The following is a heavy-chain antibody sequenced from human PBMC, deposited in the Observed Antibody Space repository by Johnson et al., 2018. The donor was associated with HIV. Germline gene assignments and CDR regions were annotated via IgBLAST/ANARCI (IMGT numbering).Heavy chain of an antibody. CDR2: ISSSGSTI. Sequence: VESGGGLVKPGGSLRLSCAASGFTFSDYYMVWIRQAPGKGLEWLSYISSSGSTIYYADSVKGRFTISRDNSKNTLYLQMNSLRAEDTAVYYCARSRDYGPARSAFDIWGQGTMVTVSS. CDR3: ARSRDYGPARSAFDI. J-gene: IGHJ3*02. D-gene: IGHD4-17*01. V-gene: IGHV3-11*04. CDR1: GFTFSDYY.